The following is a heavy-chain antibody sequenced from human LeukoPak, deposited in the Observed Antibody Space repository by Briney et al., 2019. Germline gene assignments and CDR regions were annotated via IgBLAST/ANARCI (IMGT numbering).Heavy chain of an antibody. J-gene: IGHJ4*02. D-gene: IGHD6-19*01. Sequence: SDTLSLTCTVSGGSISSGDYYWSWLRQPPGKGLEWIGYIYYSGSTNYNPSLKSRVTISVDKSKNQFSLKLGSVTAADTAVYYCARHSMVTYSSGWYWGQGTLVTVSS. V-gene: IGHV4-30-4*02. CDR2: IYYSGST. CDR3: ARHSMVTYSSGWY. CDR1: GGSISSGDYY.